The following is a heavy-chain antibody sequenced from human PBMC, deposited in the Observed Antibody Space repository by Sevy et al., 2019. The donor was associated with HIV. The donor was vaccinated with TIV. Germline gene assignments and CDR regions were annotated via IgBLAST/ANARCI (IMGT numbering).Heavy chain of an antibody. CDR3: ARHRDLHNFYFDY. D-gene: IGHD1-1*01. V-gene: IGHV1-69*10. Sequence: ASVKVSCKTSGDTFSNYAISWVRQAPGQGLEWMGGVIPIVGITNYAQKFQGRVTISADRSTSTAYMELSSLSSEDTAVFYCARHRDLHNFYFDYWGQRTLVTVSS. J-gene: IGHJ4*02. CDR2: VIPIVGIT. CDR1: GDTFSNYA.